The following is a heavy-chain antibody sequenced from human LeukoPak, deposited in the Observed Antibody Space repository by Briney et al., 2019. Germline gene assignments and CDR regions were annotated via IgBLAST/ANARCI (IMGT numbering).Heavy chain of an antibody. CDR3: ARDRSYDSSGYPHPDAFDI. CDR2: ISSSGSTI. Sequence: GGSLRLSCAASGFTFSSYEMNWVRQAPGKGLEWVSYISSSGSTIYYADSVKGRFTISRDNAKNSLYLQMNSLRAEDTAVYYCARDRSYDSSGYPHPDAFDIWGQGTMVTVSS. D-gene: IGHD3-22*01. V-gene: IGHV3-48*03. J-gene: IGHJ3*02. CDR1: GFTFSSYE.